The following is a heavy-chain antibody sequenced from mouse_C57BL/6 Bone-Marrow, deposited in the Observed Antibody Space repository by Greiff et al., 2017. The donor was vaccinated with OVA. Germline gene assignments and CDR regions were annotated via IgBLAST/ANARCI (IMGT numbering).Heavy chain of an antibody. CDR2: INPSSGYT. CDR1: GYTFTSYT. CDR3: ARYDYYAMDY. V-gene: IGHV1-4*01. J-gene: IGHJ4*01. Sequence: QVHVKQSGAELARPGASVKMSCKASGYTFTSYTMHWVKQRPGQGLEWIGYINPSSGYTKYNQKFKDKATLTADKSSSTAYMQLSSLTSEDSAVYYCARYDYYAMDYWGQGTSVTVSS.